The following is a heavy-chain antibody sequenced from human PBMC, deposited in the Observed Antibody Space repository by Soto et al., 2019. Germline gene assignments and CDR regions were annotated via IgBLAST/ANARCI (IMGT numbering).Heavy chain of an antibody. CDR3: ARSQGGSSSLDIYYYYYYGMDV. V-gene: IGHV1-69*18. CDR2: IIPIFGTA. J-gene: IGHJ6*02. D-gene: IGHD2-15*01. CDR1: GGTFSSYA. Sequence: QVQLVQSGAEVKKPGSSVKVSCKAPGGTFSSYAISWVRQAPGQGLEWMGRIIPIFGTAKYAQKFQGRVTITADESTSTGYMELSSLRSEDTAVYYCARSQGGSSSLDIYYYYYYGMDVLGQGTTVTVSS.